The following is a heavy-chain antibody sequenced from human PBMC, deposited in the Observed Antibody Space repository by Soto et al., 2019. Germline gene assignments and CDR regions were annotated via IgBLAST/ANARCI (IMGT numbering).Heavy chain of an antibody. CDR3: ARSYYYGSGSYEYFDY. V-gene: IGHV4-31*03. J-gene: IGHJ4*02. CDR1: GGSISSGGYY. CDR2: IYYSGST. Sequence: PSETLSLTCTVSGGSISSGGYYWSWIRQHPGKGLERIGYIYYSGSTYYNPSLKSRGTITVDTSKNQFSLKLSPVTAAETAVNYCARSYYYGSGSYEYFDYWGQGTLVTVSS. D-gene: IGHD3-10*01.